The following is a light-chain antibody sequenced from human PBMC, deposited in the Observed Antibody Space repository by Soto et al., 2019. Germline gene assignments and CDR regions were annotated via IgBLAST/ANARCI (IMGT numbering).Light chain of an antibody. J-gene: IGKJ3*01. CDR2: GAS. CDR1: QTISSTY. CDR3: QHYHTSPPGFT. V-gene: IGKV3-20*01. Sequence: EIVLTQSPGTLALSPGERATLSCRASQTISSTYLAWYQQKPGQAPRLLIYGASSRATGIPDRFSGSGSGTDFTLTISRLEPEDFAVYFCQHYHTSPPGFTFGPGTRVDIK.